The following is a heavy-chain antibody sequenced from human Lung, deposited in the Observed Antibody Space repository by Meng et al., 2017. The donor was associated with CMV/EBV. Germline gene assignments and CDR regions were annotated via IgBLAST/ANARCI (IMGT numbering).Heavy chain of an antibody. CDR2: IIPIFGIA. CDR3: SRGDIVVVPAAVPGYFDY. V-gene: IGHV1-69*10. Sequence: SXXVSXKASGGTFSSYAISWVRQAPGQGLEWMGGIIPIFGIANYAQKFQDRVTITADNSTSTAYMELSSLRSEDTAVYYCSRGDIVVVPAAVPGYFDYWXQGKXVTVSS. D-gene: IGHD2-2*02. CDR1: GGTFSSYA. J-gene: IGHJ4*02.